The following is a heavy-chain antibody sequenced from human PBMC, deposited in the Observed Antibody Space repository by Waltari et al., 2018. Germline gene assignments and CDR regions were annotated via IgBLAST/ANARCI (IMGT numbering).Heavy chain of an antibody. V-gene: IGHV4-59*11. Sequence: QVQLQESGPGLVKPSETLSLTCTVSGGSISSHYWSWIRQPPGKGLEWIGYIYYSGSTNYNPSLKSRVTISVDTSKNQFSLKLSSVTAADTAVYYCVRGSGSYDYWGHGTLVTVSS. D-gene: IGHD1-26*01. J-gene: IGHJ4*01. CDR3: VRGSGSYDY. CDR1: GGSISSHY. CDR2: IYYSGST.